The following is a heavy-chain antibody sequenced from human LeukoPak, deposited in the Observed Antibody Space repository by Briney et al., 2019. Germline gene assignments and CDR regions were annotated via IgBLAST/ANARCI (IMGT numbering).Heavy chain of an antibody. CDR1: GFTFSSYA. V-gene: IGHV3-30*04. Sequence: GGSLRLSCAASGFTFSSYAMHWVRQAPGKGLEWVAVISYDGSNKYYADSVKGRFTISRDDSKNTLYLQMNSLRAEDTAVYYCARDDGVTTVTTEPDYWGQGTLVTVSS. CDR2: ISYDGSNK. CDR3: ARDDGVTTVTTEPDY. J-gene: IGHJ4*02. D-gene: IGHD4-17*01.